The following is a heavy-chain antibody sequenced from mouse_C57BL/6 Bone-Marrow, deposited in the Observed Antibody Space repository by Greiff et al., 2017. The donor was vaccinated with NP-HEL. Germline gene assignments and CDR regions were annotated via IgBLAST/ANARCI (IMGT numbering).Heavy chain of an antibody. CDR2: IDPEDGET. D-gene: IGHD1-1*01. Sequence: EVKLQESGAELVKPGASVKLSCTASAFNIKDYYMHWVKQRTEQGLEWIGRIDPEDGETKYATKFQGKATITADTSSNTAYLQLSSLTSEDTAVYYCASHYYGSSDYWGQGTTLTVSS. J-gene: IGHJ2*01. V-gene: IGHV14-2*01. CDR3: ASHYYGSSDY. CDR1: AFNIKDYY.